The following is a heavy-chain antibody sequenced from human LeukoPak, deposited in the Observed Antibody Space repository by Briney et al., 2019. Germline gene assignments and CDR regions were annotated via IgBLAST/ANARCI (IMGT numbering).Heavy chain of an antibody. CDR3: ARSPPGLIYMDV. Sequence: ASVKVSCKASGYTFTSYGISWVRQAPGQGLEWMGWISAYNGNTNYAQNFQGRVMITADESTSTAYMELSSLRSEDTAVYYCARSPPGLIYMDVWGKGTTVSVSS. CDR2: ISAYNGNT. D-gene: IGHD2-8*01. J-gene: IGHJ6*03. V-gene: IGHV1-18*01. CDR1: GYTFTSYG.